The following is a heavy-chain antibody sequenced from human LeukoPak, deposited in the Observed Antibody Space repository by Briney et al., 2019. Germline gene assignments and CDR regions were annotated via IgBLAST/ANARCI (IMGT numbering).Heavy chain of an antibody. Sequence: SETLSLTSTVSGGSVSSGSYYWSWIRQPPGKGLEWIGYIYYSGSTNYNPSLKSRVTISVDTSKNQFSLKLSSVTAADTAVYYCAAEVGDYVDYWGQGTLVTVSS. D-gene: IGHD1-26*01. V-gene: IGHV4-61*01. J-gene: IGHJ4*02. CDR3: AAEVGDYVDY. CDR1: GGSVSSGSYY. CDR2: IYYSGST.